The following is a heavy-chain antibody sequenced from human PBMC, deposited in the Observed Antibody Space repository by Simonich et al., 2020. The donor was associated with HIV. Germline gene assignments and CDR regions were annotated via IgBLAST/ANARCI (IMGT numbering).Heavy chain of an antibody. V-gene: IGHV3-48*03. CDR2: ISSSGSTI. D-gene: IGHD3-3*01. Sequence: EVQLVESGGGLVQPGGSLRLSCAASGFTFSSYEMNGVRQAPGKGLEWVSYISSSGSTIYYADSVKGRFTISRDNAKNSLYLQMNSLRAEDTAVYYCARDPYNFWSGSHFDYWGQGTLVTVSS. CDR3: ARDPYNFWSGSHFDY. J-gene: IGHJ4*02. CDR1: GFTFSSYE.